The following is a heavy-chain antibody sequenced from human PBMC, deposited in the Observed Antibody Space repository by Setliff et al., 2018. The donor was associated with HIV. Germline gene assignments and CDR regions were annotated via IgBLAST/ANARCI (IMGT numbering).Heavy chain of an antibody. Sequence: PSETLSLTCAVSGGPISGYYWNWIRQPPGKGLEWIGFIYYGSRTNYSPSLKSRVTISADTSKNQFSLNLSSVTAADTAIYYCARLYYDSNGSFDSWGQGILVTVS. D-gene: IGHD3-22*01. J-gene: IGHJ4*02. CDR1: GGPISGYY. CDR3: ARLYYDSNGSFDS. V-gene: IGHV4-59*08. CDR2: IYYGSRT.